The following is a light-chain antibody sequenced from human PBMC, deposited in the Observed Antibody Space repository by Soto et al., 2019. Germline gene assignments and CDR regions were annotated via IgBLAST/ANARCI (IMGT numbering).Light chain of an antibody. CDR2: QAS. Sequence: DIQMTQSPSTLSASVGDRVTITCRASHSFGSWLAWYQQKPGKAPKLLIYQASTLESGVSSRFSGGGSGTEFTLTISSLQPDDFATYYCQQYNSLSLTFGRGTKVE. J-gene: IGKJ1*01. CDR3: QQYNSLSLT. CDR1: HSFGSW. V-gene: IGKV1-5*03.